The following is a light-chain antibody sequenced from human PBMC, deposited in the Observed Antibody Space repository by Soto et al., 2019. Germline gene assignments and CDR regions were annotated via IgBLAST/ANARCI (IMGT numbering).Light chain of an antibody. J-gene: IGKJ1*01. CDR3: QQYYSYPRA. Sequence: AIRMTQSPSSLSATTLDRVTIIFRASQGTSSYLAWYQKKPGKAPKLLIYAASTLQSGVPSRFSGSGSGTDFTLTISCLQSEDFATYYCQQYYSYPRAFGQGTKVDIK. V-gene: IGKV1-8*01. CDR1: QGTSSY. CDR2: AAS.